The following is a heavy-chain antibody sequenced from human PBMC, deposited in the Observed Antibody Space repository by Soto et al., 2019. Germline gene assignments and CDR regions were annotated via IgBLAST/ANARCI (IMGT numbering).Heavy chain of an antibody. J-gene: IGHJ4*02. CDR1: GGPISSGGYY. Sequence: QVQLQESGPGLVKPSQTLSLTCTVSGGPISSGGYYWSWIRQHPGKGLGCIGYIYYSGSTYYNPSLKSRVTISVDTSENQFSLKLSSVTAADTAVYYCARYGSGSYYPTTFDYWGQGTLVTVSS. CDR2: IYYSGST. CDR3: ARYGSGSYYPTTFDY. V-gene: IGHV4-31*03. D-gene: IGHD3-10*01.